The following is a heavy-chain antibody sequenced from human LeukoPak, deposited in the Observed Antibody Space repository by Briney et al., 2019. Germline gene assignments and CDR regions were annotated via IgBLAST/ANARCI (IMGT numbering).Heavy chain of an antibody. CDR1: GGSISSYY. V-gene: IGHV4-59*08. CDR3: ASWDYYGSGSPEY. CDR2: IYYSGST. J-gene: IGHJ4*02. D-gene: IGHD3-10*01. Sequence: SETLSLTCTVSGGSISSYYWSWIRQPPGKGLEWIGYIYYSGSTNYNPSLKSRVTISVDTSKNQFSLKLSSVTAADTAVYYCASWDYYGSGSPEYWGQGTLVTVSS.